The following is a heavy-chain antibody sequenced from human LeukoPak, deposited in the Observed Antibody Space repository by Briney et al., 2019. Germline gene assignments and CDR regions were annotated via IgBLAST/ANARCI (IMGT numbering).Heavy chain of an antibody. CDR1: GFTFSIYT. Sequence: GGSLRLSCAASGFTFSIYTMNWVRQAPGKGLEWVSSISSSSNYIYYADSVEGRFTISRDNAKNSPYLQMNSLRAEDTAVYYCARDYDGSGYFGYWGQGTLVTVSS. D-gene: IGHD3-22*01. CDR3: ARDYDGSGYFGY. J-gene: IGHJ4*02. V-gene: IGHV3-21*01. CDR2: ISSSSNYI.